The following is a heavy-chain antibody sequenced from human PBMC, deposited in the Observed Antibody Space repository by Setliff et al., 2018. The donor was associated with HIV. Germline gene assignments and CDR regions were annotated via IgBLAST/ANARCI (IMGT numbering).Heavy chain of an antibody. D-gene: IGHD3-10*01. CDR1: GYTFSDYY. CDR2: INGNTGAT. J-gene: IGHJ4*02. V-gene: IGHV1-2*02. CDR3: ARGGDDSGPGTWTFDY. Sequence: ASVKVSCKASGYTFSDYYLHWVRQAPGQGLEWMGWINGNTGATNYAQKFQGRVTITRNTSMYTAYMELTRLRFDDTAVYSCARGGDDSGPGTWTFDYWGQGALVTVSS.